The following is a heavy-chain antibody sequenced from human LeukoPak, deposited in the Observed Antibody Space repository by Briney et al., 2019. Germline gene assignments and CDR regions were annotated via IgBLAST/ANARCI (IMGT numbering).Heavy chain of an antibody. V-gene: IGHV3-23*01. CDR2: IGASGDNT. Sequence: GGSLRLSCAVSGFTFNNYAMSWVRQAPGKGLEWVSAIGASGDNTYYADSVKGRFTISRDNSKNTLYLQMNSLRAEDTAMYYCASNVHGYSYAFFDYWGQGTLVTVST. CDR3: ASNVHGYSYAFFDY. D-gene: IGHD3-16*01. CDR1: GFTFNNYA. J-gene: IGHJ4*02.